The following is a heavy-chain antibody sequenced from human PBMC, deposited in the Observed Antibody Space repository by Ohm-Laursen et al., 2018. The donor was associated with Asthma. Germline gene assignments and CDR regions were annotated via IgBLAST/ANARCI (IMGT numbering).Heavy chain of an antibody. CDR1: GFSLSTSGMR. CDR3: ARMRRYCSSTSCYNWFDP. J-gene: IGHJ5*02. D-gene: IGHD2-2*01. V-gene: IGHV2-70*04. CDR2: IDWDDDK. Sequence: TQTLTLTFTFSGFSLSTSGMRVSWIRQPPGKALEWLARIDWDDDKFYSTSLKTRLTISKDTSKNQVVLTMTNMDPVDTATYHCARMRRYCSSTSCYNWFDPWGQGTLVTVSS.